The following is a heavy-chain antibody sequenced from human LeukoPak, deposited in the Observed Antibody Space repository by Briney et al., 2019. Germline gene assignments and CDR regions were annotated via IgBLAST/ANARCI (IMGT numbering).Heavy chain of an antibody. Sequence: SETLSLTCAVYGGSFSGYYWSWIRQPPGKGLEWIGEINHSGSTNYNPSLKSRVTISVDTSKNQFSLKLSSVTAADTAVYYCARGREVRYFDWLSSHDYYYMDVWGKGTTVTISS. V-gene: IGHV4-34*01. CDR1: GGSFSGYY. J-gene: IGHJ6*03. CDR3: ARGREVRYFDWLSSHDYYYMDV. CDR2: INHSGST. D-gene: IGHD3-9*01.